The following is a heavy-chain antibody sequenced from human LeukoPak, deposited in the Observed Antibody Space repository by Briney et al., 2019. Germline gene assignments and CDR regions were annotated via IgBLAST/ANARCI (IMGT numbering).Heavy chain of an antibody. D-gene: IGHD2-15*01. J-gene: IGHJ4*02. V-gene: IGHV3-7*01. CDR3: ARDWDCSDGSRSSLSDY. CDR2: IKQDGSEK. CDR1: GFTFRSYW. Sequence: GGSLRLSCAASGFTFRSYWMSWVRQAPGKGLEWVANIKQDGSEKYYVDSVKGRFTISRDNAKNSLYLQMNSLRAEDTAVYYCARDWDCSDGSRSSLSDYWGQGTLVTVSS.